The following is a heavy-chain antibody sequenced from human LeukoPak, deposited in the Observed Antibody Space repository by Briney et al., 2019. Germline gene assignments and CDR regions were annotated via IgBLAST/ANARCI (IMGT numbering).Heavy chain of an antibody. J-gene: IGHJ4*02. CDR1: GFTFSSHA. CDR3: AKTTTGYSSGRYPGWPVDY. D-gene: IGHD6-19*01. V-gene: IGHV3-23*01. CDR2: ISGSVGDT. Sequence: PGGSLRLSCAASGFTFSSHAVYWVRQAPGKGLEWVSGISGSVGDTYYADSVKGRFSISRDNSKNMVYLQMNSLSTEDTAVYYCAKTTTGYSSGRYPGWPVDYWGQGTLVTVSS.